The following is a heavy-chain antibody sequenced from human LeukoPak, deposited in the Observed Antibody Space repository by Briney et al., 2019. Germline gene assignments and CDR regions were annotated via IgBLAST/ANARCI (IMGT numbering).Heavy chain of an antibody. J-gene: IGHJ5*02. D-gene: IGHD6-19*01. V-gene: IGHV4-59*01. CDR3: AREGPYSSGWHPRGSYNWFDP. Sequence: SETLSLTCTVSGGSISSYYWSWIRQPPGKGLEWIGYIYYSGSTNYNPSLKSRVTISVDTSKNQFSLKLSSVTAADTAVYYCAREGPYSSGWHPRGSYNWFDPWGQGTLVTVSS. CDR2: IYYSGST. CDR1: GGSISSYY.